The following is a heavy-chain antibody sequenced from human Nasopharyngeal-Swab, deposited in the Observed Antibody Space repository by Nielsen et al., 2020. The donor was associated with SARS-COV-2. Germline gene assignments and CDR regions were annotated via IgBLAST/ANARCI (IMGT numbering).Heavy chain of an antibody. Sequence: GSLRLSCTVSGGSISSYYWSWIRQPPGKGLEGIGYIYYSGSTNYNPSLKSRVTISVDTSKNQFSLKLSSVTAADTAVYYCARDAELKYYYDSSGYHHLGAFDIWGQGTMVTVSS. CDR3: ARDAELKYYYDSSGYHHLGAFDI. CDR2: IYYSGST. CDR1: GGSISSYY. D-gene: IGHD3-22*01. J-gene: IGHJ3*02. V-gene: IGHV4-59*01.